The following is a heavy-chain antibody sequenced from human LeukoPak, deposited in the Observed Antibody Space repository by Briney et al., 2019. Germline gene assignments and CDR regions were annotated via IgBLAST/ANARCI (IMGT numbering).Heavy chain of an antibody. CDR2: TYYSGST. J-gene: IGHJ4*02. V-gene: IGHV4-39*01. CDR1: GGSISSSSYY. D-gene: IGHD3-3*01. CDR3: ASYDFWSGPTHPRFDY. Sequence: SETLSLTCTVSGGSISSSSYYWGWIRQPPGKGLEWIGSTYYSGSTYYNPSLKSRVTISVDTSKNQFSLKLSSVTAADTAVYYCASYDFWSGPTHPRFDYWGQGTLVTVSS.